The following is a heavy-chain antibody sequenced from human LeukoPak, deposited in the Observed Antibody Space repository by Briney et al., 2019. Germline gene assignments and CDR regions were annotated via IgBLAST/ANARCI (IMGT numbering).Heavy chain of an antibody. Sequence: GESLKISCKGSGYSFTSYWIAWVRQMPGKGLEWMGIIYPGDSDAKYSPSFQGQVTISVDKSTSTAYLQWLSLKASDTAMYYCARRERVGSTTWFDYWGQGTLVTVSS. V-gene: IGHV5-51*01. CDR1: GYSFTSYW. CDR3: ARRERVGSTTWFDY. J-gene: IGHJ5*01. D-gene: IGHD1-26*01. CDR2: IYPGDSDA.